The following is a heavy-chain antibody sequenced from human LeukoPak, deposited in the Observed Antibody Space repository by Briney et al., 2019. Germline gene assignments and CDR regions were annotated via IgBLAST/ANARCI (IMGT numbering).Heavy chain of an antibody. D-gene: IGHD4-17*01. CDR1: GGSISSSSYY. J-gene: IGHJ3*01. Sequence: PSETLSLTCTVSGGSISSSSYYWGWIRQPPGKGLEWIGEINHSGTTNYSPSLKSQVTISVDTYKNQDSLKITSVPAADAAVYYCARDPTTVTKGFDVWGQGTMVTVSS. V-gene: IGHV4-39*07. CDR3: ARDPTTVTKGFDV. CDR2: INHSGTT.